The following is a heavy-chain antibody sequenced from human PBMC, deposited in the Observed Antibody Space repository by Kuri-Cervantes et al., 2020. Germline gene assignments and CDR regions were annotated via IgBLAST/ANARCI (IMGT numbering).Heavy chain of an antibody. J-gene: IGHJ6*02. V-gene: IGHV3-23*01. D-gene: IGHD6-13*01. CDR1: GFTFNKFA. CDR3: AREKVTAAAGTRGYYGMDV. Sequence: GESLKISCAASGFTFNKFAMSWVRQAPGKGLDWVSVITGSGDDSLHTDSVNGRFTISRDNSKNTLYLQMNSLRAEDTAVYYCAREKVTAAAGTRGYYGMDVWGQGTTVTVSS. CDR2: ITGSGDDS.